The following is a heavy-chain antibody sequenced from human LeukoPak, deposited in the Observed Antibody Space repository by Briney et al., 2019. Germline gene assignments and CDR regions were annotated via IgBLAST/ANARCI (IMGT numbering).Heavy chain of an antibody. J-gene: IGHJ4*02. V-gene: IGHV3-21*01. CDR2: ISSSSSYI. D-gene: IGHD3-22*01. CDR3: ARDAPYYYDSSSTFDY. CDR1: GFTFSSYS. Sequence: PGGSLRLSXAASGFTFSSYSMNWVRQAPGKGLEWVSSISSSSSYIYYADSVKGRFTISRDNAKNSLYLQMNSLRAEDTAVYYCARDAPYYYDSSSTFDYWGQGTLVTVSS.